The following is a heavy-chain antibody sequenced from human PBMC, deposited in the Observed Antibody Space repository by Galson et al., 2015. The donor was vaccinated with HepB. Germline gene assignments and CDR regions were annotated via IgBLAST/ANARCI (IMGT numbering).Heavy chain of an antibody. CDR1: GFTFSSYW. CDR2: IKQDGSEK. V-gene: IGHV3-7*01. Sequence: SLRLSCAASGFTFSSYWMSWVRQAPGKGLEWVANIKQDGSEKYYVDSVKGRFTISRDNAKNSLYLQMNSLRAEDTAVYYCARDWNGELDVVVPAISEGAFDIWGQGTMVTVSS. D-gene: IGHD2-2*01. CDR3: ARDWNGELDVVVPAISEGAFDI. J-gene: IGHJ3*02.